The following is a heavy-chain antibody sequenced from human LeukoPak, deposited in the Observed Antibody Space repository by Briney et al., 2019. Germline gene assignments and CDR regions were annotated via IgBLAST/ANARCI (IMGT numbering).Heavy chain of an antibody. CDR3: ARDGKAVAADFDY. D-gene: IGHD6-19*01. J-gene: IGHJ4*02. CDR1: GFTFSDYY. V-gene: IGHV3-11*01. Sequence: PGGSLRLSCAASGFTFSDYYMSWVRQAPGKGLEWVSYISGRGSSIYYADSLKGRFTISRDNAKNSLYLQMNSLRPEDTAVYYCARDGKAVAADFDYWGQGTLVTVSS. CDR2: ISGRGSSI.